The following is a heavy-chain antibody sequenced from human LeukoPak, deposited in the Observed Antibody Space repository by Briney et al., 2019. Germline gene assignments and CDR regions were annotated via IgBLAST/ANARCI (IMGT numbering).Heavy chain of an antibody. CDR3: ARDFPRNSSLGLFDY. Sequence: QPGGSLRLSCAASGFTFSSYPMHWVRQAPGKGLEWLSVISYDGSNKNYADSVKGRFTISRDNSKNTVHLQMNSLRVEDTAVYYCARDFPRNSSLGLFDYWGQGTLVTVSS. D-gene: IGHD3-16*01. CDR2: ISYDGSNK. V-gene: IGHV3-30*01. J-gene: IGHJ4*02. CDR1: GFTFSSYP.